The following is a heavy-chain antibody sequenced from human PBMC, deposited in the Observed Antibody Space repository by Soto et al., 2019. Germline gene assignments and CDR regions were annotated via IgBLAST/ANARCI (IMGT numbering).Heavy chain of an antibody. CDR3: ARSMAGGGLIY. CDR1: GYTFTSYY. V-gene: IGHV1-46*03. CDR2: INPSGGSA. J-gene: IGHJ4*02. D-gene: IGHD6-19*01. Sequence: ASVKVSCKASGYTFTSYYMHWVRQAPGQGLEWMGIINPSGGSASYAQKFQGRVTMTRDTSTSTVYMELSSLRSEETAVYYCARSMAGGGLIYWGQGTLVTVSS.